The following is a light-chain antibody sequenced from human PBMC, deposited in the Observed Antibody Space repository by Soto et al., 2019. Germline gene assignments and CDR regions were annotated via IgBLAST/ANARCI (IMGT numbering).Light chain of an antibody. CDR3: QQYINWPRT. V-gene: IGKV3-15*01. CDR1: QRLSSN. CDR2: GAS. Sequence: EIVLTQSPVTLSVSPGERVTRSCRASQRLSSNLAWYQQRPGQAPRLLIYGASIRATDIPARFIGSGSGTEFTLTISSLQSEDFAVYYCQQYINWPRTFGQGTKVHIK. J-gene: IGKJ1*01.